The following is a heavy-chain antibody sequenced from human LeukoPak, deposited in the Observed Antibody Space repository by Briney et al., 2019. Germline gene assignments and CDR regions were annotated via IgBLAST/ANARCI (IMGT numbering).Heavy chain of an antibody. CDR1: GFTSSISW. Sequence: GGSLRLSCAAPGFTSSISWMHCVRPDPGKGLVWVSRINSDASTTSYADSVKGRFTISRDNAKNTLYLQMNSLRAEDTAVYYCARGGVDYWAREPGSPSPQ. V-gene: IGHV3-74*01. CDR3: ARGGVDY. J-gene: IGHJ4*02. CDR2: INSDASTT.